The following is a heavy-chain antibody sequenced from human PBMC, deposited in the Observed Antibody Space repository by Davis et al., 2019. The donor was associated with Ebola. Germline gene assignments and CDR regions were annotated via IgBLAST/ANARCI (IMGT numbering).Heavy chain of an antibody. CDR2: IIPIFGTA. J-gene: IGHJ6*02. CDR3: ARGVRKRSGWLRPDYYGMDV. Sequence: SVKVSCKASGGTFSSYAISWVRQAPGQGLEWMGGIIPIFGTANYAQKFQGRVTMTRNTSISTAYMELSSLRSEDTAVYYCARGVRKRSGWLRPDYYGMDVWGQGTTVTVSS. D-gene: IGHD6-19*01. CDR1: GGTFSSYA. V-gene: IGHV1-69*05.